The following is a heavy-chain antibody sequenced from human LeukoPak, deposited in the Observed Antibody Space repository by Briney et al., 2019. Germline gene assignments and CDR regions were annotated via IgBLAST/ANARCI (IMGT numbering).Heavy chain of an antibody. CDR1: GGSISTYNW. Sequence: PSETLSLTCAVSGGSISTYNWWSWVRQPPGKGLEWIGEIFYSGSINYNPSLKSRVTISVDTSKNQFSLKLSSVTAADTAAYYCASGGGYSSGWYGPPWFDPWGQGTLVTVSS. V-gene: IGHV4-4*02. D-gene: IGHD6-19*01. CDR2: IFYSGSI. CDR3: ASGGGYSSGWYGPPWFDP. J-gene: IGHJ5*02.